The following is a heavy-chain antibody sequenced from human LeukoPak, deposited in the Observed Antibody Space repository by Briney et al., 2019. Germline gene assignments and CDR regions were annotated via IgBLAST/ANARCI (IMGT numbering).Heavy chain of an antibody. D-gene: IGHD3-22*01. CDR1: GFTFSTYA. Sequence: GGSLRLSCAASGFTFSTYAMSWVRQAPGKGLEWVSAISGSGGNTYYADSVKGRFTISRDNSKNTLYLQMNSLRAEDTAVYYCAKSGNEFEGGGYNPFDYWGQGTLVTVSS. J-gene: IGHJ4*02. V-gene: IGHV3-23*01. CDR3: AKSGNEFEGGGYNPFDY. CDR2: ISGSGGNT.